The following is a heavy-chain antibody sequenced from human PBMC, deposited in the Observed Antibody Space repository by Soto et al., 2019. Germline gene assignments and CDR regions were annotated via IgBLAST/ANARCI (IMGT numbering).Heavy chain of an antibody. CDR1: GVSITGSY. Sequence: SETLSLTCTVSGVSITGSYGSWIRQNPGKRLEWIGYICHSGTTTYNPSLKSRVTISVDTSKTHFSLKLSSATAADTAVYYCARRVVNDAFDIWGQGTMVTVSS. CDR3: ARRVVNDAFDI. J-gene: IGHJ3*02. CDR2: ICHSGTT. V-gene: IGHV4-59*12.